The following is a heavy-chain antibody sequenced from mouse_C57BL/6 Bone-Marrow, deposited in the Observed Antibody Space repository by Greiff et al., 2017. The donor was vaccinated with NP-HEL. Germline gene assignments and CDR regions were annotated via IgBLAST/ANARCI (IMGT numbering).Heavy chain of an antibody. CDR1: GYTFTDYN. J-gene: IGHJ2*01. V-gene: IGHV1-18*01. D-gene: IGHD1-1*01. Sequence: VHVKQSGPELVKPGASVKIPCKASGYTFTDYNMDWVKQSHGKSLEWIGDINPNNGGTIYNQKFKGKATLTVDKSSSTAYMELRSLTSEDTAVYYCARDGLGYGSIFDYWGQGTTLTVSS. CDR3: ARDGLGYGSIFDY. CDR2: INPNNGGT.